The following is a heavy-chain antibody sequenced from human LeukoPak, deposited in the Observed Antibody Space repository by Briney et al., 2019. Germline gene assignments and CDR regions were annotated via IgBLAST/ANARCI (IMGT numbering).Heavy chain of an antibody. J-gene: IGHJ4*02. CDR2: IKQDGSAK. Sequence: TGGSLRLSCAASGFTFNRYWMSWVRQAPGKELQWVANIKQDGSAKYYVDSVKGRFTISRDNAKNSLYLQMNSLRAEDTAVYYCARVEASGYDYGAFDYWGLGTLVTVSS. CDR1: GFTFNRYW. D-gene: IGHD5-12*01. CDR3: ARVEASGYDYGAFDY. V-gene: IGHV3-7*01.